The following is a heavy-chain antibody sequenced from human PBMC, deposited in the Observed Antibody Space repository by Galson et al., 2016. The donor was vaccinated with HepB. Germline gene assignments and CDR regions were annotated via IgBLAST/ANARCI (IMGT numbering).Heavy chain of an antibody. J-gene: IGHJ4*02. CDR2: IFHSGSI. CDR3: ARKYHGSGSYRY. CDR1: GESFSRYY. D-gene: IGHD3-10*01. V-gene: IGHV4-34*12. Sequence: SETLSLTCAVYGESFSRYYWSWIRQPPGKGLEWIGEIFHSGSINYNPSLKSRVTISVDTSKNQFSLRLSSVTAADTAVYYWARKYHGSGSYRYWGQGTLVTVSS.